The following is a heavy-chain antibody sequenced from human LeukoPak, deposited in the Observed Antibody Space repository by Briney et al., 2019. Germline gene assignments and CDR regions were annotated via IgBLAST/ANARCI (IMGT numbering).Heavy chain of an antibody. CDR2: VYHSGST. Sequence: SETLSLTCTVSGTSISNSIWWTWIRQPPGKGLEWIGEVYHSGSTNYNPSLKSRVTISVDTSKNQFSLKLSSVTAADTAVYYCARHVLSDSTTYYYMDVWGKGTTVTVSS. CDR3: ARHVLSDSTTYYYMDV. V-gene: IGHV4-4*02. CDR1: GTSISNSIW. D-gene: IGHD3/OR15-3a*01. J-gene: IGHJ6*03.